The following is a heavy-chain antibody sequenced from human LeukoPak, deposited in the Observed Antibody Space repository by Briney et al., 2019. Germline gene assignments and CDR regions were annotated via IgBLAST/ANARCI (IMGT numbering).Heavy chain of an antibody. Sequence: QTGGSLRLSCAVSGFTFSDSYRSWVRQAPGKGLEWVWVIYSGGSTYYAASVKSRFTISTDNSKNTLHLQMNSMRAEDTAVYYCARSDYVWRTYRGAIDVWGQGTTVTVSS. CDR2: IYSGGST. CDR1: GFTFSDSY. J-gene: IGHJ6*02. V-gene: IGHV3-53*01. CDR3: ARSDYVWRTYRGAIDV. D-gene: IGHD3-16*01.